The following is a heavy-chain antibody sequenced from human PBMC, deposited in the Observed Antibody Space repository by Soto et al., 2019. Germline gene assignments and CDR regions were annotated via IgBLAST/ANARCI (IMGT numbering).Heavy chain of an antibody. CDR3: ARVLRYFDWSPRVHYYMDV. D-gene: IGHD3-9*01. CDR2: ISSSSSTI. V-gene: IGHV3-48*01. Sequence: PGGSLRLSCAASGFTFSSYSMNWVRQAPGKGQEWVSYISSSSSTIYYADSVKGRFTISRDNAKNSLYLQMNSLRAEDTAVYYCARVLRYFDWSPRVHYYMDVWGKGTTVTVSS. CDR1: GFTFSSYS. J-gene: IGHJ6*03.